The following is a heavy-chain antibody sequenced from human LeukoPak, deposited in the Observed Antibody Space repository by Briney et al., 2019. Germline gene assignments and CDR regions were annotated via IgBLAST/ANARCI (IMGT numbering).Heavy chain of an antibody. V-gene: IGHV3-48*03. Sequence: GGPVRLSCAASGFTFSSYEMNWVRQAPGKGLEWVSYISSSGSTIYYADSVKGRFTISRDNAKNSLYLQMNSLRAEDTAVYYCARGNWAEDGYFDYWGQGTLVTVSS. J-gene: IGHJ4*02. CDR3: ARGNWAEDGYFDY. CDR2: ISSSGSTI. CDR1: GFTFSSYE. D-gene: IGHD7-27*01.